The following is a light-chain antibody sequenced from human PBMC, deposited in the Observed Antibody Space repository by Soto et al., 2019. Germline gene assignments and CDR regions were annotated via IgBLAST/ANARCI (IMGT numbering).Light chain of an antibody. J-gene: IGLJ2*01. CDR3: AAWDDSLSGPHVV. CDR1: SSNIGSNY. CDR2: RNN. V-gene: IGLV1-47*01. Sequence: QSALTQPPSASGTPGQRVTISCSGSSSNIGSNYVYWYQQLPGTAPKLLIYRNNQRPSGVPDRFSGSKSGTPASLAISGLRSEDEADYYCAAWDDSLSGPHVVFGGGTKVTVL.